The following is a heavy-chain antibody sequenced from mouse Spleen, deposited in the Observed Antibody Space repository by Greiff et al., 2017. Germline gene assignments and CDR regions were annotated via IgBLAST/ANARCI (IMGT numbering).Heavy chain of an antibody. Sequence: QVQLKESGPGLVQPSQSLSITCTVSGFSLTSYGVHWVRQSPGKGLEWLGVIWSGGSTDYNAAFISRLSISKDNSKSQVFFKMNSLQADDTAIYYCARNDDGYYGWYFDVWGAGTTVTVSS. V-gene: IGHV2-2*01. J-gene: IGHJ1*01. CDR1: GFSLTSYG. CDR3: ARNDDGYYGWYFDV. CDR2: IWSGGST. D-gene: IGHD2-3*01.